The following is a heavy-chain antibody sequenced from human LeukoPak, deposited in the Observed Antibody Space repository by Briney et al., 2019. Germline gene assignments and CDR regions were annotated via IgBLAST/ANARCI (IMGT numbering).Heavy chain of an antibody. D-gene: IGHD2-21*01. J-gene: IGHJ3*02. V-gene: IGHV1-46*01. Sequence: ASVKVSCKASGYTFTSYYMHWVRQAPGQGLEWMGIINPSGGSTSYAQKFQGRVTMTRDTSTSTVYMELSSLRSEDTAVYYCARERVEVIADRPDAFDIWGQGTMVTVSS. CDR3: ARERVEVIADRPDAFDI. CDR1: GYTFTSYY. CDR2: INPSGGST.